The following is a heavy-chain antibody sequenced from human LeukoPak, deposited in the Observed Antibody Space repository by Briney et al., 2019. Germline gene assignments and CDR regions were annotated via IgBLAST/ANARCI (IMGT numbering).Heavy chain of an antibody. CDR1: IAPFKGYY. V-gene: IGHV4-34*01. J-gene: IGHJ4*02. D-gene: IGHD6-13*01. Sequence: SETLSLTCAVYIAPFKGYYSSCLRQPPGKGLEWIGEINHSGSTNYNPSLKSRVTISVDTSKNQFSLKLSSVTAADTAVYYCAVGASANWGKGTLVTVSS. CDR3: AVGASAN. CDR2: INHSGST.